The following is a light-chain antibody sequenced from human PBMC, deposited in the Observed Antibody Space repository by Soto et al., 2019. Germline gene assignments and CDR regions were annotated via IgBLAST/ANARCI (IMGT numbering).Light chain of an antibody. Sequence: EIVLTQSPATLSLSPGERVTLSCRASQSFSSYLAWYQQKPGQAPRLLMYDASNRAAGVPARFSGSGSETDFTLTISSLEPEDFAVYYCQQRSNWPLTFGGGTKVEIK. CDR1: QSFSSY. CDR3: QQRSNWPLT. J-gene: IGKJ4*01. CDR2: DAS. V-gene: IGKV3-11*01.